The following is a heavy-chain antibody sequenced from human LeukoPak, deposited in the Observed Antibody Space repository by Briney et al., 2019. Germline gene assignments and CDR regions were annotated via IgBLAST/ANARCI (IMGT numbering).Heavy chain of an antibody. CDR2: INSDESNT. CDR1: GFTFSHYL. CDR3: GRGGNGIDI. J-gene: IGHJ3*02. V-gene: IGHV3-74*01. D-gene: IGHD2-8*01. Sequence: GGSLRLSCAASGFTFSHYLMHWVRQAPGKGVVWVSRINSDESNTNSYADSVKGRFIISTDNGKNTLYLQMNSLRAEATAVYFCGRGGNGIDIWGQGTTVIVSS.